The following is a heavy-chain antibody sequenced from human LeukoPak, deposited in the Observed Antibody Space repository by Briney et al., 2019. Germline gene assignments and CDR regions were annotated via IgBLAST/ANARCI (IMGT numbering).Heavy chain of an antibody. CDR1: GFTFDDYG. CDR3: ARGTLKAAATDFDY. CDR2: INWNGGST. Sequence: SGGSLRLSCAASGFTFDDYGMSWVRHAPGKGLEWVPGINWNGGSTGYADSVKGRFTISRDNAKNSLYLQMNSLRAEDTALCYCARGTLKAAATDFDYWGQGTLVTVSS. V-gene: IGHV3-20*04. J-gene: IGHJ4*02. D-gene: IGHD6-13*01.